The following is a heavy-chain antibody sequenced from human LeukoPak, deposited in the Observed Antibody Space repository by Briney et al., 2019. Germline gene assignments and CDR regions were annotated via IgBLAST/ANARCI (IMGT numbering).Heavy chain of an antibody. CDR1: GYTFTGYY. J-gene: IGHJ4*02. D-gene: IGHD2-2*01. V-gene: IGHV1-2*02. CDR3: ARLGDCSSTSCWYFDY. CDR2: INPNSGGT. Sequence: ASVKVSCKASGYTFTGYYMHWVRQAPGQGLEWMGWINPNSGGTNYAQKFQGRVTMTRDTSISTAYMELSRLRSDDTAVYYCARLGDCSSTSCWYFDYWGQGTLVTVSP.